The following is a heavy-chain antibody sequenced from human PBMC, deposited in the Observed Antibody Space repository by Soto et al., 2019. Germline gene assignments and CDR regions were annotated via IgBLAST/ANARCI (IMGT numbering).Heavy chain of an antibody. CDR1: GYTFTSYG. J-gene: IGHJ6*03. Sequence: QVQLVQSGAEVKKPGASVKVSCKASGYTFTSYGISWVRQAPGQGLERMGWISAYNGNTNYAQKLQGRVTMTTDTSTSTAYMELRSLRSDDTAVYYCARDGYCSSTSCYAGSSYYYYYMDVWGKGTTVTVSS. V-gene: IGHV1-18*01. CDR2: ISAYNGNT. D-gene: IGHD2-2*03. CDR3: ARDGYCSSTSCYAGSSYYYYYMDV.